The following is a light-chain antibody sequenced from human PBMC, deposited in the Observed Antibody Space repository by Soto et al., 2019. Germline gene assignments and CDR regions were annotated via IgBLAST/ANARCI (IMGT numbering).Light chain of an antibody. CDR3: CAYTTSSTVL. CDR2: DVS. Sequence: QSVLTQPASVSGSPGQSITISCTGTSSDVGAYNYVSWYRQDAGKAPKLMIYDVSNRPSGVSDRFSGSKSGNTASLTISGLEADEEADYYCCAYTTSSTVLFGGGTKVTVL. V-gene: IGLV2-14*01. CDR1: SSDVGAYNY. J-gene: IGLJ3*02.